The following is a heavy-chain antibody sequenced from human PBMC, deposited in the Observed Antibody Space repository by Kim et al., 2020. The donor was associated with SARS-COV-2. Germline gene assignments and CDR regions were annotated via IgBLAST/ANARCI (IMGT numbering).Heavy chain of an antibody. D-gene: IGHD3-10*01. CDR1: AFTFSSYG. J-gene: IGHJ6*02. Sequence: GGSLRLSCAASAFTFSSYGMHWVRQAPGKGLEWVAVISYDGSNKYYADSVKGRFTISRDNSKNTLYLQMNSLRAEDTAVYYCASTDYYGSGSYRPVDVWGQGTTVTVSS. CDR2: ISYDGSNK. V-gene: IGHV3-33*05. CDR3: ASTDYYGSGSYRPVDV.